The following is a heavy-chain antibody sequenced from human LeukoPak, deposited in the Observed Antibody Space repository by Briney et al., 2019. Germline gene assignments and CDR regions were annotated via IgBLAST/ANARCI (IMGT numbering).Heavy chain of an antibody. Sequence: GGSLRLSCAASEFTFSSYAMSWVRQAPGKGLEWVSAISGSGGSTYYADSVKGRFTISRDNSKNTLYLQLNSLRAEDTAVYYCARGDYYYDSYYGYWGQGTLVTVSS. CDR2: ISGSGGST. CDR3: ARGDYYYDSYYGY. V-gene: IGHV3-23*01. CDR1: EFTFSSYA. J-gene: IGHJ4*02. D-gene: IGHD3-22*01.